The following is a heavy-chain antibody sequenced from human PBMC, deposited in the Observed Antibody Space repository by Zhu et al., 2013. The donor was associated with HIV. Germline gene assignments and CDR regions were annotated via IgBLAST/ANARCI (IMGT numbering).Heavy chain of an antibody. D-gene: IGHD2-2*01. CDR2: IIPIFGTA. J-gene: IGHJ6*02. V-gene: IGHV1-69*12. CDR1: GGTFSSYA. Sequence: QVQLVQSGAEVKKPGSSVKVSCKASGGTFSSYAISWVRQAPGQGLEWMGGIIPIFGTANYAQKFQGRVTITADESTSTAYMELSSLRSEDTAVYYCASPYCSSTSCPRGPTVYYGMDVWGQGTTVTVSS. CDR3: ASPYCSSTSCPRGPTVYYGMDV.